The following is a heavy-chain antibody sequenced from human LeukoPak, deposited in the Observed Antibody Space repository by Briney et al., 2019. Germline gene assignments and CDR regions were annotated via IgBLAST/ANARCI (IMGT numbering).Heavy chain of an antibody. D-gene: IGHD3-16*01. V-gene: IGHV3-21*01. Sequence: GGSLRLSCAASGFTFSSYSMKWVRQAPGKGLEWVSSISTSSSYIYYADSVKGRFTISRDNAKSSFYLQMNSLRVEDTAVYYCARVVWGQLTYYFDYWGQGTLVTVSS. CDR3: ARVVWGQLTYYFDY. J-gene: IGHJ4*02. CDR1: GFTFSSYS. CDR2: ISTSSSYI.